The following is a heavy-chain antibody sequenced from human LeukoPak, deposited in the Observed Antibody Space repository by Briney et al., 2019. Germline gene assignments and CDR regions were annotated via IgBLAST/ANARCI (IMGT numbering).Heavy chain of an antibody. CDR1: GYTFTSYG. Sequence: ASVKVSCTASGYTFTSYGISGVRQAPGQGLGWMGWISAYNGNTNYAQKLQGRVTITTDTSTSRAYMELRSPRSDDTAVYYCARDRSYYDILTGYFSVGKKNSYYYYGMDVWGQGTTVTVSS. V-gene: IGHV1-18*01. CDR2: ISAYNGNT. D-gene: IGHD3-9*01. CDR3: ARDRSYYDILTGYFSVGKKNSYYYYGMDV. J-gene: IGHJ6*02.